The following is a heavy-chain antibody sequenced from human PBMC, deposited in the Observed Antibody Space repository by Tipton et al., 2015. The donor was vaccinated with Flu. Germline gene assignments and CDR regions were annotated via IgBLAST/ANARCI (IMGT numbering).Heavy chain of an antibody. V-gene: IGHV4-38-2*01. Sequence: TLSLTCAVSGDSISSDFYWAWIRQFPGKGLEWIGTVSRTGSTIYNPSLKSRVTISIDTSKNQFSLNMRSVTAADMAVYYCARRDCSNYVSDPKSWFDPWGQGTLVAVSS. D-gene: IGHD4-11*01. CDR2: VSRTGST. CDR1: GDSISSDFY. CDR3: ARRDCSNYVSDPKSWFDP. J-gene: IGHJ5*02.